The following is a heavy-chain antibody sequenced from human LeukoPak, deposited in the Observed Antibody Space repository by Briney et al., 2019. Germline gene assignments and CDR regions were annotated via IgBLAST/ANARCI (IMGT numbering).Heavy chain of an antibody. CDR3: ARPRDYRNNWYFDL. J-gene: IGHJ2*01. D-gene: IGHD4-11*01. Sequence: GGSLRLSCAASGFTFSSYSMNWVRQAPGKGLEWVSSISSSSSYIYYADSVKGRFTIYRDNAKNSLYLQMNSLRAEDTAVYYCARPRDYRNNWYFDLWGRGTLVTVSS. V-gene: IGHV3-21*01. CDR2: ISSSSSYI. CDR1: GFTFSSYS.